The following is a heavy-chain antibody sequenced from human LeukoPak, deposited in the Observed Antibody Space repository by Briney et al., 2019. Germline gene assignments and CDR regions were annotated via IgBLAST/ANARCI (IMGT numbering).Heavy chain of an antibody. CDR3: ARAPGDYYFDY. J-gene: IGHJ4*02. CDR2: ISYDGSNK. Sequence: GRSLRLSCAASGFTFSSYAMHWVRQAPGKGLEWVAVISYDGSNKYYADSVKGRFTISRDNSKNTLYLQRNSLRAEDTAVYYCARAPGDYYFDYWGQGTLVTVSS. V-gene: IGHV3-30*01. D-gene: IGHD4-17*01. CDR1: GFTFSSYA.